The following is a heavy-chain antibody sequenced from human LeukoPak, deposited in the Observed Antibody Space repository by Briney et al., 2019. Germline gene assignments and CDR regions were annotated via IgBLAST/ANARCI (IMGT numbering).Heavy chain of an antibody. CDR3: ARGGWSVDY. V-gene: IGHV4-59*01. CDR1: GGSMTNYY. CDR2: IYYSEST. Sequence: SETLSLTCSVSGGSMTNYYWIWLPQPPGKGLEWIRYIYYSESTNHNPSLKSRVTISMDTSKNQFSLKLSSVSAADTAVYYCARGGWSVDYWGQGTLVTVSS. D-gene: IGHD6-19*01. J-gene: IGHJ4*02.